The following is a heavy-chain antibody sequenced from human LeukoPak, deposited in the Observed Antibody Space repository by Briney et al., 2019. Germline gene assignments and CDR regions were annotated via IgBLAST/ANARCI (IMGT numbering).Heavy chain of an antibody. D-gene: IGHD1-26*01. Sequence: SETLSLTCTVSGGSISSSSYYWGWIRQPPGKGLEWIGSIYYSGSTYYNPSLKSRVTISVDTSKNQFSLKLSSVTAADTAVYYCARQGVGATQKFHYYYYMDVWGKGTTVTISS. CDR3: ARQGVGATQKFHYYYYMDV. J-gene: IGHJ6*03. V-gene: IGHV4-39*01. CDR2: IYYSGST. CDR1: GGSISSSSYY.